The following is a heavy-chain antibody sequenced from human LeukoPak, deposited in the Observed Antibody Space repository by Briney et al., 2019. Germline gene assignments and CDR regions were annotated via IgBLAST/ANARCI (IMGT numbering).Heavy chain of an antibody. CDR3: AADRHLGATTGFGF. D-gene: IGHD1-26*01. Sequence: ASVKVSCKSSGFTLVNSAVHWVRQARGQSLEWIVWVVVGSGDATYAQRFQERLTITRDKSTSTAYMELRSLRSEATAVYYCAADRHLGATTGFGFWGQGTLVTVSS. V-gene: IGHV1-58*01. CDR2: VVVGSGDA. J-gene: IGHJ4*02. CDR1: GFTLVNSA.